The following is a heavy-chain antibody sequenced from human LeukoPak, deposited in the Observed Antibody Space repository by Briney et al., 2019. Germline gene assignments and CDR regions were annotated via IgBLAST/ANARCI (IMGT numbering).Heavy chain of an antibody. CDR2: IYPGDSDT. Sequence: GESLKISCKGSGYSFTSYWISWVREMPGKGLEWVVIIYPGDSDTSYSQSFQGQATISANTSIRAAFLQWSSLSDSDTARYYCAGQGGDYDSSGQLDYGGRGTLVTVSS. CDR3: AGQGGDYDSSGQLDY. CDR1: GYSFTSYW. J-gene: IGHJ4*02. D-gene: IGHD3-22*01. V-gene: IGHV5-51*01.